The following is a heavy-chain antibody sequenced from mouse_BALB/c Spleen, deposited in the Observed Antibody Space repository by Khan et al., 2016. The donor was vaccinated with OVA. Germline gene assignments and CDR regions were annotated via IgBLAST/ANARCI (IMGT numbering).Heavy chain of an antibody. Sequence: VQLQQSGPELMKPGASVNISCKASGYSFTTYYIHWVKQSRGKSLEWIGYIDPFNTGTDYNQKFKGQATLTVDKSSNTAYMHLTSLTSEDSAVYYCARGTCYYWGQGTLVTVSA. CDR3: ARGTCYY. D-gene: IGHD3-3*01. J-gene: IGHJ3*01. V-gene: IGHV1S135*01. CDR1: GYSFTTYY. CDR2: IDPFNTGT.